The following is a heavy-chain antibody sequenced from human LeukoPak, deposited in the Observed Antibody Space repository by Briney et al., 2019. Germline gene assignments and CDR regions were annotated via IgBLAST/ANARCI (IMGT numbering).Heavy chain of an antibody. CDR1: GFTFSSYG. CDR2: ISYDGSNK. CDR3: ALMRGMDV. J-gene: IGHJ6*02. Sequence: PGGSLRLSCAASGFTFSSYGMHWVRHAPGKGLEWVAVISYDGSNKYYADSVKGRFTISRDNSKNTLSLQMNSLRAEDTAVYYCALMRGMDVWGQGTTVTVSS. V-gene: IGHV3-30*03.